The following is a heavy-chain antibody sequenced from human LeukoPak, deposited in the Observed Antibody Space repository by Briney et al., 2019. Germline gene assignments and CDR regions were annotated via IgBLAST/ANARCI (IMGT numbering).Heavy chain of an antibody. CDR3: AKGPAFYFDY. CDR1: GFTFSSYG. D-gene: IGHD2-2*01. CDR2: IRYDGSDK. J-gene: IGHJ4*02. Sequence: GGSLRLSCAASGFTFSSYGMHGVRQAPGKGGEGGAFIRYDGSDKYYADSVKGRFTISRDKTKNTVYLKMNRLRAEDTAVYYCAKGPAFYFDYWGQGTLVTVSS. V-gene: IGHV3-30*02.